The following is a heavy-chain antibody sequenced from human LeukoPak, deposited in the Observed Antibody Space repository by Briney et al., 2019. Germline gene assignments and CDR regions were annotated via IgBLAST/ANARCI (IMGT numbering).Heavy chain of an antibody. CDR3: AKGKGVRIVGATLFDY. CDR1: GFTFSSYG. Sequence: GGSLRLSCATSGFTFSSYGMSWVRQAPGKGLEWVSAISGSGGSTYYADSVKGRFTISRDNSKNTLYLQMNSLRAEDTAVYYCAKGKGVRIVGATLFDYWGQGTLVTVSS. J-gene: IGHJ4*02. V-gene: IGHV3-23*01. CDR2: ISGSGGST. D-gene: IGHD1-26*01.